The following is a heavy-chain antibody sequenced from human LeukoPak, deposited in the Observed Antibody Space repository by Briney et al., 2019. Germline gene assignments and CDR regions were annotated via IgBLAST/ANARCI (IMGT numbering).Heavy chain of an antibody. CDR3: VRGGESTWS. Sequence: GGSLRLSCAASGFTFSSYWMHWVRQAPGKGPVWDSRINNDGSGTTYADSVKGRFTISRDDAKNTLYLQMNSLRAEDMAVYYCVRGGESTWSWGQGTLVTVSS. CDR2: INNDGSGT. J-gene: IGHJ5*02. V-gene: IGHV3-74*01. CDR1: GFTFSSYW. D-gene: IGHD2-15*01.